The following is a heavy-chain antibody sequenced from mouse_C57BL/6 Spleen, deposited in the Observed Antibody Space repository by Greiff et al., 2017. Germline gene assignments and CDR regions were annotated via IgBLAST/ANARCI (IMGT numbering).Heavy chain of an antibody. CDR1: GFTFSDYG. Sequence: DVLLVESGGGLVQPGGSLKLSCAASGFTFSDYGMPWVRQAPGKGLELVAYISNFDCSIYYADTVTGRFTISREKAKNTLFLQMSSLRSEDTAIYYCAKSLGSCDVDVWGPGTAVTVSS. D-gene: IGHD1-3*01. CDR3: AKSLGSCDVDV. V-gene: IGHV5-15*01. J-gene: IGHJ4*01. CDR2: ISNFDCSI.